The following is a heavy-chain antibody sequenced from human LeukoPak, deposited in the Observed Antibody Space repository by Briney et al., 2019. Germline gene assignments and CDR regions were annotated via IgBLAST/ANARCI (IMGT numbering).Heavy chain of an antibody. V-gene: IGHV5-51*01. CDR2: IYPGDSDT. CDR3: ARTGSDRATYYDILTGYYTPAYFDY. Sequence: RGESLKISCKGSGYSFTSYWIGWVRQMPGKGLEWMGIIYPGDSDTRYSPSFQGQVTISADKSISTAYLQWSSLKASDTAMYYCARTGSDRATYYDILTGYYTPAYFDYWGQGTLVTVSS. J-gene: IGHJ4*02. D-gene: IGHD3-9*01. CDR1: GYSFTSYW.